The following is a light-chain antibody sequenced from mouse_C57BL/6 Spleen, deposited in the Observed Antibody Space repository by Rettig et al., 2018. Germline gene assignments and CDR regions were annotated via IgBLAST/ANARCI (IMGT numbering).Light chain of an antibody. J-gene: IGKJ2*01. CDR1: ENIYYS. V-gene: IGKV12-38*01. CDR2: NAN. Sequence: DIQMTQSPASLAASVGETVTITCRASENIYYSLAWYQQKQGKSPQLLIYNANSLEDGVPSRFSGSGSGTQYSMKINSMQPEDTATYFCKQAYDVPYTFG. CDR3: KQAYDVPYT.